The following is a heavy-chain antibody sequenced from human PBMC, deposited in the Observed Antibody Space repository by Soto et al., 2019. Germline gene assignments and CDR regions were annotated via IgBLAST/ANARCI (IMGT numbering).Heavy chain of an antibody. Sequence: SETLSLTCTVSGVSISSGYWSWLRQSPGEGLEWIGHISNTGTTNYSPSLKSRVFMSVDTSKTQISLKVSSVNAADTAVYYCARGTRSNSGYEPDWYF. CDR1: GVSISSGY. J-gene: IGHJ2*01. D-gene: IGHD5-12*01. V-gene: IGHV4-59*01. CDR3: ARGTRSNSGYEPDWYF. CDR2: ISNTGTT.